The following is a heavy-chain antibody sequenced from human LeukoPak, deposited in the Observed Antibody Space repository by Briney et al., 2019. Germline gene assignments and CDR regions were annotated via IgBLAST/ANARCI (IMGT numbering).Heavy chain of an antibody. Sequence: SETLSLTCTVSGASMSSYFWTWIRQAPGKGLEWIGNIYYSGGAFYNPSLKSRVTMFVDTSKKQFSLRVKSVIAADTAVYYCVRGNGDYLGAPDWYFDLWGRGTLVSVS. CDR2: IYYSGGA. D-gene: IGHD4-17*01. J-gene: IGHJ2*01. CDR1: GASMSSYF. V-gene: IGHV4-59*01. CDR3: VRGNGDYLGAPDWYFDL.